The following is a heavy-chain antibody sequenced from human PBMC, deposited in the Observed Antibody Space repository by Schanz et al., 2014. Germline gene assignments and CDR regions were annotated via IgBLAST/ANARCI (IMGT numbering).Heavy chain of an antibody. CDR2: ITSTSRYI. Sequence: EVQLVESGGGLVKPGGSLRLSCAASGFTFSNYTMYWVRQAPGKGLEWVSSITSTSRYIYYADSLKGRFTISRDNSKSTLYLQMSSLRGEDTAVYYCAKAPYADYGYFHHWGQGTLVTVSS. D-gene: IGHD4-17*01. V-gene: IGHV3-21*01. CDR3: AKAPYADYGYFHH. CDR1: GFTFSNYT. J-gene: IGHJ4*02.